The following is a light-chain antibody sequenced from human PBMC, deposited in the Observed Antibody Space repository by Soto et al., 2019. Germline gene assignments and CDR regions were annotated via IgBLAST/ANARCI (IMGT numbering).Light chain of an antibody. CDR3: QQYDDWPLT. CDR1: QSVSRTY. V-gene: IGKV3D-15*01. J-gene: IGKJ4*01. Sequence: EMVVTQSPATLSVSPGERVALSCRASQSVSRTYLAWYQQKPVQAPRLLIYATSTRATVIPPRFSGSGSGTEFTLTISSLQSEDFAIYYCQQYDDWPLTFGGGTKVDI. CDR2: ATS.